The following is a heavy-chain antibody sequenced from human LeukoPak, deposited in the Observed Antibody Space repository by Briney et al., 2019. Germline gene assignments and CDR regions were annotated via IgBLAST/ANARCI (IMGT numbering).Heavy chain of an antibody. V-gene: IGHV4-39*02. J-gene: IGHJ3*02. CDR3: ASLPGIQQGDAFDI. D-gene: IGHD5-18*01. CDR1: GGSISSRSYY. Sequence: SETLSLTCSVSGGSISSRSYYWGWIRQPPGKGLEWIGSIHYSGSAHYSPSLKSRVTISVDRSKNHFSLKLSSVTAADTAVYYCASLPGIQQGDAFDIWGQGTMVTVSS. CDR2: IHYSGSA.